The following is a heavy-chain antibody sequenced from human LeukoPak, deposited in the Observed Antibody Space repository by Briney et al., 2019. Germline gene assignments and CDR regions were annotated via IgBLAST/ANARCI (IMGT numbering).Heavy chain of an antibody. V-gene: IGHV1-2*02. J-gene: IGHJ4*02. CDR2: INPNSGGT. CDR3: ARDLPDCGGDCPPDY. CDR1: GYTFTGYY. Sequence: ASVKVSCKASGYTFTGYYMHWVRQAPGQGLEWMGWINPNSGGTNYAQKFQGRVTMTRDTSISTAYTELSRLRSDDTAVYYCARDLPDCGGDCPPDYRGQGTLVTVSS. D-gene: IGHD2-21*02.